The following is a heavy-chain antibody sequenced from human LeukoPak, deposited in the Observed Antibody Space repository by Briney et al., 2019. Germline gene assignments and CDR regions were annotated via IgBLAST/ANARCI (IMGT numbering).Heavy chain of an antibody. D-gene: IGHD5-24*01. Sequence: PGGSLRLSCAASGFTFSSYAMSWVRQAPGKGLEWVSAISGSGGSTYYADSVKGRFTISTDNSKNTLYLQMNSLRAEDTAVYYCAKSSWSTRWPFGYCFDYWGQGTLVTVSS. CDR2: ISGSGGST. V-gene: IGHV3-23*01. J-gene: IGHJ4*02. CDR3: AKSSWSTRWPFGYCFDY. CDR1: GFTFSSYA.